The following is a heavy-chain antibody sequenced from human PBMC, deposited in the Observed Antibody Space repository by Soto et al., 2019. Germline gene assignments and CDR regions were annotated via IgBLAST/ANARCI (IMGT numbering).Heavy chain of an antibody. CDR3: ARESSKSLELISGLHTASAI. CDR2: TYYRSKWYN. D-gene: IGHD1-7*01. Sequence: SPSRGLEWLGRTYYRSKWYNDYAVSVKSRITINPDTSKNQFSLQLNSVTPEDTAVYYCARESSKSLELISGLHTASAIWGKRTMVTGS. J-gene: IGHJ3*02. V-gene: IGHV6-1*01.